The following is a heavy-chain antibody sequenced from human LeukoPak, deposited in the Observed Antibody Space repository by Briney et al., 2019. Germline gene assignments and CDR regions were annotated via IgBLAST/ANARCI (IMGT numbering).Heavy chain of an antibody. J-gene: IGHJ4*02. CDR1: GFTFSSYE. Sequence: GGSLRLSCAASGFTFSSYEMNWVRQAPGKGLEWVSYISSSGSTIYYADSVKGRLTISRDNAKNSLYLQMNSLRAEDTAVYYCARDYDYVWGSYRDYWGQGTLVTVSS. D-gene: IGHD3-16*01. V-gene: IGHV3-48*03. CDR2: ISSSGSTI. CDR3: ARDYDYVWGSYRDY.